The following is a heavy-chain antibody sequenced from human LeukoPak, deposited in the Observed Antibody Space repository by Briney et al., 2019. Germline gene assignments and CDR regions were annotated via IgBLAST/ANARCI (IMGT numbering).Heavy chain of an antibody. Sequence: SETLSLTCTVSGGSLSSSDHHWSWIRQPPGKGLEWIAYIYYSGTTYYNPSLLSRVSISVDTSKSQFSLKLSSVTAADTAVYYCARGDSSSWSFKIWGQGTLVTVSS. V-gene: IGHV4-30-4*01. D-gene: IGHD6-13*01. CDR2: IYYSGTT. CDR3: ARGDSSSWSFKI. J-gene: IGHJ4*02. CDR1: GGSLSSSDHH.